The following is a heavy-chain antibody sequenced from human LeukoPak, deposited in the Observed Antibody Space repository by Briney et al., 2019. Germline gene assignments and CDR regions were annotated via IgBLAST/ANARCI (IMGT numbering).Heavy chain of an antibody. V-gene: IGHV4-39*07. CDR3: ARFPGDIVATITSTDYYYMDV. CDR2: IYYSGST. CDR1: GGSISSSSYY. Sequence: SETLSLTCTVSGGSISSSSYYWGWIRQPPGKGLEWIGSIYYSGSTYYNPSLKSRVTISVDTSKNQFSLKLSSVTAADTAVYYCARFPGDIVATITSTDYYYMDVWGKGTTVTVSS. J-gene: IGHJ6*03. D-gene: IGHD5-12*01.